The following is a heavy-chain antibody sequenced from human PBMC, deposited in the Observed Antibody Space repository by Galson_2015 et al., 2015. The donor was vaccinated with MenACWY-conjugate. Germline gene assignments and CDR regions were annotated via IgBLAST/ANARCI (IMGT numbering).Heavy chain of an antibody. CDR3: ARGGQGLAAAEDNWFDP. Sequence: SLSLSCAASGFTFSSYWMHWVRHGPGKGLVWVSRINSDGSSTTHADSVKGRFTISRDNAKNTLYLQMNSLRAEDTAVYYCARGGQGLAAAEDNWFDPWGQGTLVTVSS. J-gene: IGHJ5*02. V-gene: IGHV3-74*01. CDR1: GFTFSSYW. CDR2: INSDGSST. D-gene: IGHD6-13*01.